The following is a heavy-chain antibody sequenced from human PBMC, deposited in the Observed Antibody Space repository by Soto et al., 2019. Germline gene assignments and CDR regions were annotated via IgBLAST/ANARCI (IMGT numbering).Heavy chain of an antibody. V-gene: IGHV1-2*04. CDR3: DRLPSFHCSSTRSLNYGMHI. CDR2: INPNSGGT. CDR1: GYSFTGYY. J-gene: IGHJ6*04. D-gene: IGHD2-2*01. Sequence: ASLKVSCKGSGYSFTGYYMHWVRQAPGQGLEWMGWINPNSGGTNYAQKFQGWVTMTRDTSISTAYMELGRLRSEDTAVYYCDRLPSFHCSSTRSLNYGMHISGAATTANVSA.